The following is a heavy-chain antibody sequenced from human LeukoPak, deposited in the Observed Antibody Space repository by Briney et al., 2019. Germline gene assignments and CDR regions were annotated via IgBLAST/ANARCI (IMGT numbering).Heavy chain of an antibody. Sequence: PGGYLRLSCAASGFTFSSYSMNWVRQAPGKGLEWVSSISSRSSYIYYTDSVKGRFTISRDNAKNSLHLQMNSLRAEDTALYYCSRGSTGGYSGYDATRKYFDYWGQGTLVTVSS. D-gene: IGHD5-12*01. J-gene: IGHJ4*02. CDR2: ISSRSSYI. V-gene: IGHV3-21*01. CDR3: SRGSTGGYSGYDATRKYFDY. CDR1: GFTFSSYS.